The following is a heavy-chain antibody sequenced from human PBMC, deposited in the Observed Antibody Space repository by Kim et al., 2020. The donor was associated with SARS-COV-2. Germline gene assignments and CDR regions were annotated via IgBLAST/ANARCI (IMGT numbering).Heavy chain of an antibody. CDR3: AKGYSSGWFDWYFDL. CDR2: IWYDGSNK. V-gene: IGHV3-33*06. J-gene: IGHJ2*01. D-gene: IGHD6-19*01. Sequence: GGSLRLSCAASGFTFSSYAMHWVRQAPGKGLEWVAVIWYDGSNKYYADSVKGRFTISRDNSKNTLYLQMNSLRAEDTAVYYCAKGYSSGWFDWYFDLWGRGTLVTVSS. CDR1: GFTFSSYA.